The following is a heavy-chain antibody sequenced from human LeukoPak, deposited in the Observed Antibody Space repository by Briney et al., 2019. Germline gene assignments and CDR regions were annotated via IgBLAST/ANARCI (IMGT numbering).Heavy chain of an antibody. Sequence: GASVKVSCKVSGYTLTELSMHWVRQAPGKGLEWMGGFDPEDGETIYAQKFQGRVTMTEDTSTDTAYMELSSLRSEDTAVYYCATFKIGYCSSTSCPYYYYGMDVWGQGTTVTVSS. J-gene: IGHJ6*02. CDR1: GYTLTELS. CDR2: FDPEDGET. V-gene: IGHV1-24*01. CDR3: ATFKIGYCSSTSCPYYYYGMDV. D-gene: IGHD2-2*01.